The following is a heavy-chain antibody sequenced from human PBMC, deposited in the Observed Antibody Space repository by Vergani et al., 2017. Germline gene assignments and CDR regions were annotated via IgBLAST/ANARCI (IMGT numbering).Heavy chain of an antibody. CDR2: IYYSGST. J-gene: IGHJ5*02. CDR1: GGSISSGGYY. Sequence: QVQLQESGPGLVKPSQTLSLTCTVSGGSISSGGYYWSWIRQHPGKGLEWIGYIYYSGSTYYNPSLKSRVTISVDTSKNHFSLNLSSVTAADTAVYYCAVVSKRYCSGSYGTKGVPDNWFAPWGQGTLVTVSS. D-gene: IGHD3-10*01. CDR3: AVVSKRYCSGSYGTKGVPDNWFAP. V-gene: IGHV4-31*03.